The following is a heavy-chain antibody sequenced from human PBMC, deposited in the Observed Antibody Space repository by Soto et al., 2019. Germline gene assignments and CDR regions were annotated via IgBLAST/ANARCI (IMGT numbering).Heavy chain of an antibody. V-gene: IGHV1-8*01. CDR2: MNPNSGNT. CDR1: GYTFTSYD. CDR3: ASVTYYYFWRGYYTGGMDV. J-gene: IGHJ6*02. D-gene: IGHD3-3*01. Sequence: ASVKVSCKASGYTFTSYDINWVRQATGQGREWMGWMNPNSGNTGYAQKFQGRVTMTRNTSISTAYMELSSLRSEDTAVYYCASVTYYYFWRGYYTGGMDVWGQGTTVTVSS.